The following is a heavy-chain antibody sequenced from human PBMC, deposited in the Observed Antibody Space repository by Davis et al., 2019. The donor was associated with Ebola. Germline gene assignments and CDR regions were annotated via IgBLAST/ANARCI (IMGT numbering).Heavy chain of an antibody. CDR2: IIPIFGTA. V-gene: IGHV1-69*06. Sequence: SVKVSCKASGYTFTSYGISWVRQAPGQGLEWMGGIIPIFGTANYAQKFQGRVTITADKSTSTAYMELSSLRSEDTAVYYCVRDIGSSTSCYLCSYYGMDVWGQGTTVTVSS. J-gene: IGHJ6*02. CDR1: GYTFTSYG. CDR3: VRDIGSSTSCYLCSYYGMDV. D-gene: IGHD2-2*01.